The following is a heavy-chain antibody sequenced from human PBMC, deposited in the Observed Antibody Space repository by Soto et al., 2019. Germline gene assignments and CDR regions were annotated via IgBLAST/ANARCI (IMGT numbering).Heavy chain of an antibody. D-gene: IGHD3-3*01. CDR3: ATATSAVTIFVGYGLDV. Sequence: GASVKVSCKVSGDTLTELSMHWVRQAPGKGLDCMGGFDPEDGETIYAQNFQGRVTMTEDTSTDTAYMELSSLRSEDTAVHYCATATSAVTIFVGYGLDVWGQVTTVPITS. CDR1: GDTLTELS. CDR2: FDPEDGET. V-gene: IGHV1-24*01. J-gene: IGHJ6*02.